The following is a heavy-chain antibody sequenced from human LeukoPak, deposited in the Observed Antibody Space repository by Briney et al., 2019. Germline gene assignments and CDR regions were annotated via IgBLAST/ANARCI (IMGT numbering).Heavy chain of an antibody. Sequence: GGSLRLSCAASGFTFSSYSMNWVRQAPGKGLEWVSSISSSSSYIYYADSVKGRFTISRDNAKNSLYLQMNSLRAEDTAVYYCARDGEDFFFAFDYWGQGTLVTVSS. D-gene: IGHD7-27*01. J-gene: IGHJ4*02. V-gene: IGHV3-21*01. CDR2: ISSSSSYI. CDR3: ARDGEDFFFAFDY. CDR1: GFTFSSYS.